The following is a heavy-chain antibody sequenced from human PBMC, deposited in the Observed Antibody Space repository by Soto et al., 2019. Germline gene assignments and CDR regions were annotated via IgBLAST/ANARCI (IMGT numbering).Heavy chain of an antibody. J-gene: IGHJ4*02. V-gene: IGHV3-21*01. CDR3: ARDSAAAGYFDY. CDR2: ISSSSSYI. Sequence: PGGSLRLSCAASGFTFSSYSMNWVRQAPGKGLEWVSSISSSSSYIYYADSVKGRFTISRDNAKNSLYLQMNSLRAEDTAVYYCARDSAAAGYFDYWGQGTLVTVSS. D-gene: IGHD6-13*01. CDR1: GFTFSSYS.